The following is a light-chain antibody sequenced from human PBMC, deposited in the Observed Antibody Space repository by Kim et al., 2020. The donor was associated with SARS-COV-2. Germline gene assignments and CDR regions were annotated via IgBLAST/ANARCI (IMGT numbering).Light chain of an antibody. CDR2: DVT. J-gene: IGLJ1*01. V-gene: IGLV2-14*03. Sequence: QSALTQPAAVSGSPGQSITLSCTATGGDFGAYDYVSWYQQHPGKAPQLLIFDVTRRPSGISDRFSGSKSGYTASLNISNLQAADEADYHCTSYTRSKTYVFGSGTKVTVL. CDR3: TSYTRSKTYV. CDR1: GGDFGAYDY.